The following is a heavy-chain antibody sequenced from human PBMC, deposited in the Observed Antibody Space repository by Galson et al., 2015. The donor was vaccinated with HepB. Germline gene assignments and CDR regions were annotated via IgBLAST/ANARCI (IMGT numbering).Heavy chain of an antibody. Sequence: SLRLSCAASGFIFSNYWMNWVRQAPGKGLVWVSRINSDGSSRSYADSVKGRFTISRDNAKNTLYLQMNSLRAEDTAMYYCARDAPFWEVQEPFDFWGQGTLVTVSS. V-gene: IGHV3-74*01. CDR1: GFIFSNYW. CDR3: ARDAPFWEVQEPFDF. D-gene: IGHD1-26*01. CDR2: INSDGSSR. J-gene: IGHJ4*02.